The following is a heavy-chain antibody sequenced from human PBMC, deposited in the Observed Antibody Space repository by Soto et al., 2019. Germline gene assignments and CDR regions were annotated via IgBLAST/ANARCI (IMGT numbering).Heavy chain of an antibody. CDR2: ISSSSSTI. J-gene: IGHJ4*02. D-gene: IGHD5-12*01. Sequence: EVQLVESGGGLVQPGGSLRLSCAASGFTFSSYSMDWVRQTPGKRLEWVSYISSSSSTIYYADSVKGRFTISRDNAKNSLYLQMNSLRDEDTAVYYCLRDGVYSGYDPDYWGQGTLVSVSS. V-gene: IGHV3-48*02. CDR1: GFTFSSYS. CDR3: LRDGVYSGYDPDY.